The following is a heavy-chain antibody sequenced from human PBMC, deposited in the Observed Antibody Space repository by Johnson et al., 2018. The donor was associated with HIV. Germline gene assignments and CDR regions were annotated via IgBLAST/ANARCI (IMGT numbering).Heavy chain of an antibody. CDR2: ISNDGSNK. V-gene: IGHV3-30*03. D-gene: IGHD4-17*01. Sequence: QVQLVESGGGVVQPGRSLRLSCAASGFAFSSYGIHWVRQAPGKGLEWVAVISNDGSNKYYADSVKGRFTISRDNSKNTLYLQMNSLRAEDTAVYYCARDASYGDYAFDIWGQGTMVTVSS. CDR3: ARDASYGDYAFDI. CDR1: GFAFSSYG. J-gene: IGHJ3*02.